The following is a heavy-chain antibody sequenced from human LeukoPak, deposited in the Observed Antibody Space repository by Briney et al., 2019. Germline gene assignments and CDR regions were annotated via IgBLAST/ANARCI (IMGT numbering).Heavy chain of an antibody. Sequence: SETLSLTCTVSGASISNYYWTWMRQAPGKGLEGSGYVYYTGSTNYNPSLKSRVTISVDTSKNQFFLKLSAVTAADTAVYYCARTSRHFYNSGGNSIPWPDGMDVWGQGTTVTVSS. J-gene: IGHJ6*02. CDR3: ARTSRHFYNSGGNSIPWPDGMDV. CDR2: VYYTGST. D-gene: IGHD3-10*01. V-gene: IGHV4-59*01. CDR1: GASISNYY.